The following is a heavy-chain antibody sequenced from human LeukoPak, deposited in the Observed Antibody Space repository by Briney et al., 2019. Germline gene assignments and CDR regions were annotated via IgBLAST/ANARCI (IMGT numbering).Heavy chain of an antibody. J-gene: IGHJ5*02. CDR3: ARALGWFDP. CDR1: GGSISSYY. CDR2: IYTSGST. Sequence: SETLSLTCTVSGGSISSYYWSWIRQPPGKGLEWIGYIYTSGSTNYNPSLKSRVTISVDTSKNQFSLKLSSVTAADTAVYYCARALGWFDPWGQGTLVTVSS. V-gene: IGHV4-4*09.